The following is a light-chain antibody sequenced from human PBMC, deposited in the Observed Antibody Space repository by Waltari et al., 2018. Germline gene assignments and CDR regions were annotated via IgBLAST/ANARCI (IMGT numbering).Light chain of an antibody. CDR3: CSYAGLGTYV. V-gene: IGLV2-23*02. CDR1: SSDDWNYDL. Sequence: SALTQPASVSRTPGPSITISCPGTSSDDWNYDLVSWYQQHPGKAPKLLVCEVITRPSGVSSRFSGSKSGNTASLTISGLQAEDEADYYCCSYAGLGTYVFGSGTKVTVL. CDR2: EVI. J-gene: IGLJ1*01.